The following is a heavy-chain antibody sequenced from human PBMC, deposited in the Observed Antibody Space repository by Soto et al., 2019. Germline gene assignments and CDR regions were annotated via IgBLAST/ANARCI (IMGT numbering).Heavy chain of an antibody. J-gene: IGHJ4*02. Sequence: SVKVSCKASGFTFSSSAIQWVRQARGQPLEWIGWIVVASGKTDYTHNLQARVTITRDKSTNTAYMELSGLRSEDTAVYYCAATWDSGSYDFGGHTGWGQGTLVTVSS. CDR1: GFTFSSSA. CDR3: AATWDSGSYDFGGHTG. CDR2: IVVASGKT. D-gene: IGHD2-21*01. V-gene: IGHV1-58*02.